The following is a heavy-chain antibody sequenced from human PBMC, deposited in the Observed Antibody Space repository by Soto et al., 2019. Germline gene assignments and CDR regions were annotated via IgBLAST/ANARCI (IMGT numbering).Heavy chain of an antibody. CDR3: ASRYGGSLDY. Sequence: QVQLQESGPGLVKPSETLSLTCTVSGGSISSYYWSWIRQPPGKGLEWIGYIYYIGSTNYNPSLKSRATVSVDPSKTPCSLKLSSGTAADTAVYDCASRYGGSLDYWGQGTLVTVSS. V-gene: IGHV4-59*08. J-gene: IGHJ4*02. CDR1: GGSISSYY. CDR2: IYYIGST. D-gene: IGHD1-26*01.